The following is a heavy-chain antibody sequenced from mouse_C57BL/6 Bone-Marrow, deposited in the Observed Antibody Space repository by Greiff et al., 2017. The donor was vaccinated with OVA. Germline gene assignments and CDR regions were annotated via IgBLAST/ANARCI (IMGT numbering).Heavy chain of an antibody. J-gene: IGHJ3*01. CDR3: ARRRGRRKRDWFAY. CDR1: GYTFTSYW. V-gene: IGHV1-72*01. CDR2: IDPNSGGT. Sequence: VQLQQPGAELVKPGASVKLSCKASGYTFTSYWMHWVKQRPGRGLEWIGRIDPNSGGTKYNEKFKSKATLTVDKPSSTAYMQLSSLTSEDSAVYCGARRRGRRKRDWFAYWGQGTLVTVSA.